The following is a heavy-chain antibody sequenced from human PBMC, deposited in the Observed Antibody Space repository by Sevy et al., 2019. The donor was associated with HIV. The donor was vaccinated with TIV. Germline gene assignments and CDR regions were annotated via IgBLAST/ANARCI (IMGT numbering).Heavy chain of an antibody. CDR2: IWYDGSNK. CDR1: GFSFSSYG. D-gene: IGHD3-22*01. Sequence: GGSLRLSCAASGFSFSSYGMHWVRQAPGKGLEWVAVIWYDGSNKYYAYSVKGRFTISRDNSKNTLYLQMNSLRAQDTAVYYWARDRDDSSGYYYSNYGMDVWGQGSTVTVSS. V-gene: IGHV3-33*01. CDR3: ARDRDDSSGYYYSNYGMDV. J-gene: IGHJ6*02.